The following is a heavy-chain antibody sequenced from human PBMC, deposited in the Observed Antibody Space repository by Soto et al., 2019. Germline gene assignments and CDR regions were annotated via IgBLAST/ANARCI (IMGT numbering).Heavy chain of an antibody. CDR1: GFTFSSYG. Sequence: GGSLRLSCAASGFTFSSYGTHWVRQAPGKGLEWVAVISYDGSNKYYADSVKGRFTISRDNSKNTLYLQMNGLRAEDTAVYYCAKGATYCTNGVCYAFDIWGQGTMVTVSS. CDR3: AKGATYCTNGVCYAFDI. J-gene: IGHJ3*02. D-gene: IGHD2-8*01. V-gene: IGHV3-30*18. CDR2: ISYDGSNK.